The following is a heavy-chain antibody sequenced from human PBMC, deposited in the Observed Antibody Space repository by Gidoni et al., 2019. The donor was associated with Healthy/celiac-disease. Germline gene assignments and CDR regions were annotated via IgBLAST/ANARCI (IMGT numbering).Heavy chain of an antibody. J-gene: IGHJ4*02. D-gene: IGHD6-19*01. CDR1: RFSISSSSYY. V-gene: IGHV4-39*01. CDR3: ATRGRIAVAGIDY. Sequence: QLQLQESGPGLLKPSETLSLTCTVPRFSISSSSYYWGWIRHPPGKGLEWIGSIYYSGSTYYNPSLKSRVTISVETSKNQFSLKLSSVTAADTAVYYCATRGRIAVAGIDYWGQGTLVTVSS. CDR2: IYYSGST.